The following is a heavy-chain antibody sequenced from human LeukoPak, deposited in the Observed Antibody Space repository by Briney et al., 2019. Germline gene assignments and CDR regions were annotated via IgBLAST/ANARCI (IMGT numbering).Heavy chain of an antibody. D-gene: IGHD3-10*01. Sequence: GGSLRLSCAASGFTFSSYSMNWVRQAPGKGLEWVSSISSSSSYIYYADSVKGRFTISRNNAKNSLYLQMNSLRAEDTAVYYCARGALGEIDYWGQGTLVTVSS. V-gene: IGHV3-21*01. CDR3: ARGALGEIDY. CDR2: ISSSSSYI. J-gene: IGHJ4*02. CDR1: GFTFSSYS.